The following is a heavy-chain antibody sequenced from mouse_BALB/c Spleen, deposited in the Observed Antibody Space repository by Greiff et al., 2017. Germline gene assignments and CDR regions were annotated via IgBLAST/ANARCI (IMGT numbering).Heavy chain of an antibody. CDR3: ARPTIITAGGFAY. V-gene: IGHV1S137*01. J-gene: IGHJ3*01. CDR1: GYTFTDYA. Sequence: QVQLQQSGAELVRPGVSVKISCKGSGYTFTDYAMHWVKQSHAKSIEWIGGISTYYGDASYNQKLKGKATMTVDKSSRTAYIELARLTSEDSAIYYCARPTIITAGGFAYWGQGTLVTVSA. CDR2: ISTYYGDA. D-gene: IGHD2-4*01.